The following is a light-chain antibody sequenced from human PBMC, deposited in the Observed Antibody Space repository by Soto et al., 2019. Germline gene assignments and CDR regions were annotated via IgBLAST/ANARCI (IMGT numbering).Light chain of an antibody. Sequence: AIQMTQSPSSLSASVGDRVTVTFRASQDIRSDVGWYQQKPGQAPKVLMYAASRLHSGVPSRFSGSGSGTNFVLKISSLQPEDVATYYCLQNNNYPLTFGGGPKV. CDR1: QDIRSD. CDR2: AAS. CDR3: LQNNNYPLT. V-gene: IGKV1-6*01. J-gene: IGKJ4*01.